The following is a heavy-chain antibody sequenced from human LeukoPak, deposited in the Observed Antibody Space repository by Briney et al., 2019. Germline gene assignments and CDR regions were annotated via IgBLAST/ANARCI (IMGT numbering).Heavy chain of an antibody. J-gene: IGHJ4*02. D-gene: IGHD1-26*01. Sequence: GGSLRLSCAASGFTFPYYDMHWVRQPPGKGLEWVSGIGSASDTYYSDSVKGRFTISRENAKNSVYLQMNSLRAEDTAVYFCARGPGLRAGAADTFDCWGQGTLVTVSS. CDR3: ARGPGLRAGAADTFDC. V-gene: IGHV3-13*01. CDR1: GFTFPYYD. CDR2: IGSASDT.